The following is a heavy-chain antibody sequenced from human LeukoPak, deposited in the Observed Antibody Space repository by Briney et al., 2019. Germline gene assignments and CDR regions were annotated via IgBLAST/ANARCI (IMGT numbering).Heavy chain of an antibody. Sequence: SETLSLTCTVSGDSISTSNSYWGWIRQPPGKGLEWIGSIYYSGSTYYNPSLKSPVTISADMSRNYFSLRLSSVTAADTAIYYCARHRRYYGSGSYYSDFDSWGQGTLVTVSS. D-gene: IGHD3-10*01. J-gene: IGHJ4*02. CDR1: GDSISTSNSY. V-gene: IGHV4-39*01. CDR2: IYYSGST. CDR3: ARHRRYYGSGSYYSDFDS.